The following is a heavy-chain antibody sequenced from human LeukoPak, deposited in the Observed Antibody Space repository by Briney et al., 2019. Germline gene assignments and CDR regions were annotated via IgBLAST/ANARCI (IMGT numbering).Heavy chain of an antibody. CDR1: GGSSSTYY. CDR2: IDYSGST. J-gene: IGHJ3*02. V-gene: IGHV4-59*01. Sequence: PSETLSLTCTVSGGSSSTYYRSWIRQPPGKGLEWIGYIDYSGSTNYNPSLKSRVTISVDTSKNQFSLKLSSVTAADTAVYFCARQTSLGFDIWGQGTMVTVSS. CDR3: ARQTSLGFDI.